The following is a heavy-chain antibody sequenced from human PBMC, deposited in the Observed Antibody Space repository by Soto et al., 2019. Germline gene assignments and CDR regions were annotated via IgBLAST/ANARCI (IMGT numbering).Heavy chain of an antibody. V-gene: IGHV3-48*02. J-gene: IGHJ6*02. CDR3: VVVAALYYYSGMDV. CDR2: ISSSSSTI. D-gene: IGHD2-15*01. Sequence: EVQLVESGGGLVQPGGSLRLSCAASGFTFSSYSMNWVRQAPGKGLEWVSYISSSSSTIYYADSVKGRFTISRDNAKNSLYLQLNTLRDEDTAVYYCVVVAALYYYSGMDVWGQGTTVTVSS. CDR1: GFTFSSYS.